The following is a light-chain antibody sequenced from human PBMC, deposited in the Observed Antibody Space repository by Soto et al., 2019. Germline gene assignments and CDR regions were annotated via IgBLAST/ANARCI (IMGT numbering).Light chain of an antibody. Sequence: EIVLTQSPVTLSLSPGERATLSCRASQSVRNYLAWYQQKPGQVPRLLIYDTFNRATGIPPRFSGSGSGTDFTLTISSLESEDFAVYYCQQYGSSPTTFGQGTKVEIK. V-gene: IGKV3-11*01. CDR2: DTF. CDR1: QSVRNY. CDR3: QQYGSSPTT. J-gene: IGKJ1*01.